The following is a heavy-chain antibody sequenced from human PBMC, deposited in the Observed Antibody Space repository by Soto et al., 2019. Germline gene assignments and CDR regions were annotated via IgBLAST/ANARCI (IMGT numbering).Heavy chain of an antibody. D-gene: IGHD1-26*01. Sequence: QVQLQESGPGLVKPSETLSLTCTVSGGSVSSGSYYWSWIRQPPGKGLEWIGYIYYSGSTNYNPSLKSRVTISVDTSKNQFSLMLSSVTAADTAVYYCARGGPSGSYYGSDYWGQGTLVTVSS. J-gene: IGHJ4*02. CDR1: GGSVSSGSYY. V-gene: IGHV4-61*01. CDR3: ARGGPSGSYYGSDY. CDR2: IYYSGST.